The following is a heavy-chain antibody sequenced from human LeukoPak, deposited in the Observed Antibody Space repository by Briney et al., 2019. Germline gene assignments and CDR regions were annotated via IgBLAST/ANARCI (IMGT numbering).Heavy chain of an antibody. D-gene: IGHD3-10*01. J-gene: IGHJ6*02. CDR1: GGTFSSYT. V-gene: IGHV1-69*04. CDR3: ARDPYYYGSGSFPYYYYYGMDV. Sequence: SVKVSCKASGGTFSSYTISWARQAPGQGLEWMGRIIPILGIANYAQKFQGRVTITADKSTSTAYMELSSLRSEDTAVYYCARDPYYYGSGSFPYYYYYGMDVWGQGTTVTVSS. CDR2: IIPILGIA.